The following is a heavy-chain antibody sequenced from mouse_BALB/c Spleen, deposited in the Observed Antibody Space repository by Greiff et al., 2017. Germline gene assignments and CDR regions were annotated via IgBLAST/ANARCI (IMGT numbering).Heavy chain of an antibody. CDR2: ILPGSGST. CDR1: GYTFSSYW. Sequence: VQLVESGAELMKPGASVKISCKATGYTFSSYWIEWVKQRPGHGLEWIGEILPGSGSTNYNEKFKGKATFTADTSSNTAYMQLSSLTSEDSAVYYCARRDYGGAMDYWGQGTSVTVSS. J-gene: IGHJ4*01. D-gene: IGHD1-1*01. CDR3: ARRDYGGAMDY. V-gene: IGHV1-9*01.